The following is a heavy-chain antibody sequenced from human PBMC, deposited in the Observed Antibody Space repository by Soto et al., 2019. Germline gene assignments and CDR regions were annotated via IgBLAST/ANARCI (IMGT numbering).Heavy chain of an antibody. CDR2: ISRDGSYI. Sequence: LRLSCAASGFTFSRHAIHWVRLAPGRGLEWVLAISRDGSYIYYTDSVKGRFTVSRDNSKNTVFVQMNRLIPDDTALYFCARTRNGGVADSFDSWGQGTRVTVSS. V-gene: IGHV3-30*04. CDR3: ARTRNGGVADSFDS. J-gene: IGHJ5*01. D-gene: IGHD3-3*01. CDR1: GFTFSRHA.